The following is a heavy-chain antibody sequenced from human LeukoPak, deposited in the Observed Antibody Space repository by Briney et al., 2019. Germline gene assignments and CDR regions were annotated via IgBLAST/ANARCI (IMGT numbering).Heavy chain of an antibody. V-gene: IGHV3-7*05. CDR2: INQDGSEK. Sequence: PGGSLRLSCAASGFTFNIYWMSWVRQAPGKGLECLANINQDGSEKYYVDSVKGRFTISRDNAKNSLYLQMDSLRAEDTAVYYCARDKSYGDSEDYWGQGTLVTVSS. CDR1: GFTFNIYW. J-gene: IGHJ4*02. D-gene: IGHD4-17*01. CDR3: ARDKSYGDSEDY.